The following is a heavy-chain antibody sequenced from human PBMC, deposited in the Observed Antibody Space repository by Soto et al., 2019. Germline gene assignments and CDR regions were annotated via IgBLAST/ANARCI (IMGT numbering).Heavy chain of an antibody. CDR2: IYYSGNT. CDR1: GGSISSSSYY. CDR3: ARHLPSYRTAPYFDY. V-gene: IGHV4-39*01. J-gene: IGHJ4*02. D-gene: IGHD2-2*01. Sequence: PSETLSLTCTVSGGSISSSSYYWGWIRQPPGKGLEWIGSIYYSGNTYYNPSLKSRVTISVDTAKNQFSLKLSSVTAADTAVYYCARHLPSYRTAPYFDYWGQGTLVTVSS.